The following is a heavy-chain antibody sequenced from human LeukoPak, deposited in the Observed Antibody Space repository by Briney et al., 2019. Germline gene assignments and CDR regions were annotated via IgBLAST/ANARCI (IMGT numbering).Heavy chain of an antibody. Sequence: SSETLSLTCTVSGGSISSGGYYWSWIRQHPGKGLEWIGYIYYSGSTYYNPSLKSRVTISVDTSKNQFSLKLSSVTAADTAVYYCARMLMYSSSSIRASWFDPWGQGTLVTVSS. CDR2: IYYSGST. CDR1: GGSISSGGYY. CDR3: ARMLMYSSSSIRASWFDP. J-gene: IGHJ5*02. V-gene: IGHV4-31*03. D-gene: IGHD6-6*01.